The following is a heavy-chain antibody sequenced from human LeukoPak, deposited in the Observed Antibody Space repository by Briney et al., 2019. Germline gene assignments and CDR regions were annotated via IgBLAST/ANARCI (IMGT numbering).Heavy chain of an antibody. CDR1: GYTFTSYY. Sequence: ASVNVSCKASGYTFTSYYMHWVRQAPGQGLEWMGIINPSGGSTSYAQKFQGRVTMTRDTSTSTVYMELSSLRSEDTAVYYCARDKNSGSYSYYFDFWGQGTLVTVSS. CDR3: ARDKNSGSYSYYFDF. CDR2: INPSGGST. J-gene: IGHJ4*02. D-gene: IGHD1-26*01. V-gene: IGHV1-46*01.